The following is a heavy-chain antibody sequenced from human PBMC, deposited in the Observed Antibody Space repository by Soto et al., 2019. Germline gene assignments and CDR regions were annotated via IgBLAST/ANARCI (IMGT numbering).Heavy chain of an antibody. CDR1: GYMYTSNG. Sequence: QVQLVQSGAEVKKPGASVKVSCRASGYMYTSNGIAWVRQAPGQGLEWMGLMSAYNGNTNYAAKFQGRVTLTTDTSTSTAYMELRSLKSDDTAMDYCAREDIAVPGTRGGYDVWGQGTLVTVSS. CDR3: AREDIAVPGTRGGYDV. CDR2: MSAYNGNT. D-gene: IGHD6-19*01. J-gene: IGHJ4*02. V-gene: IGHV1-18*04.